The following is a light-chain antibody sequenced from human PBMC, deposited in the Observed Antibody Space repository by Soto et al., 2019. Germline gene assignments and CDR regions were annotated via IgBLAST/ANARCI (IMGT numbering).Light chain of an antibody. CDR1: QSVSSY. J-gene: IGKJ4*01. CDR2: EAS. CDR3: QQRSNWLT. V-gene: IGKV3-11*01. Sequence: ELVLTQSPATLSLSPGERATLSCRASQSVSSYLAWYQQKPGQAPRLLIYEASNRATGIPARFSGSVSGTDFTLTISSLEPEDFAVYYCQQRSNWLTFGGGTKVEIK.